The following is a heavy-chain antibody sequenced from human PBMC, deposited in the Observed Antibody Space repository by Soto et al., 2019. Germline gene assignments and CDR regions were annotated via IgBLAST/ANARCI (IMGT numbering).Heavy chain of an antibody. CDR2: IIPIFGTA. Sequence: QVQLVQSGAEVKKPGSSVKVSCKASGGTFSSYAISWVRQAPGQGLEWMGGIIPIFGTANYAQKFQGRVTIPADEYTSTAYMELSSLRSEDTAVYYCARDRSGVNAFDIWGQGTMVTVSS. V-gene: IGHV1-69*12. J-gene: IGHJ3*02. CDR1: GGTFSSYA. CDR3: ARDRSGVNAFDI. D-gene: IGHD2-21*01.